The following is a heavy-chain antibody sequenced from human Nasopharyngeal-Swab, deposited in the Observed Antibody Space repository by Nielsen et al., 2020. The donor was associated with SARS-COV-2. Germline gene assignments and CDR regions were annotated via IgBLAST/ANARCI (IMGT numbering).Heavy chain of an antibody. CDR2: IYYSGST. D-gene: IGHD2-21*02. J-gene: IGHJ3*02. CDR3: ARHVPMVTARGDAFDI. V-gene: IGHV4-59*08. CDR1: GGSISSYY. Sequence: SETLSLTCTVSGGSISSYYWSWIRQPPGKGLEWIGYIYYSGSTNYNPSLKSRVTISVDTSKNQFSLKLSSVTAADTAVYYCARHVPMVTARGDAFDIWGQGTMATVSS.